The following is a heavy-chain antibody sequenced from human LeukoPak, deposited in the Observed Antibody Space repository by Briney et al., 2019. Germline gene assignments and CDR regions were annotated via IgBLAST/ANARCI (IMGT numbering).Heavy chain of an antibody. V-gene: IGHV5-51*01. J-gene: IGHJ6*02. CDR1: GYSFTSYW. Sequence: GESLKISCKGSGYSFTSYWIGWVRQMPGKGPEWMGIIYPGDSDTRYSPSFQGQVTISADKSISTAYLQWSSLKASDTAMYYCARVMVRGVKRYYYGMDVWGQGTTVTVSS. D-gene: IGHD3-10*01. CDR3: ARVMVRGVKRYYYGMDV. CDR2: IYPGDSDT.